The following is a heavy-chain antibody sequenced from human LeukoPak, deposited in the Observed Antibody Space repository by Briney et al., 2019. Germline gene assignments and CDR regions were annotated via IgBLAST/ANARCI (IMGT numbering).Heavy chain of an antibody. J-gene: IGHJ4*02. D-gene: IGHD4-17*01. V-gene: IGHV3-48*02. CDR3: ARDLTSVPTR. CDR1: GFTFSSDS. Sequence: AGGSLRLSCAGSGFTFSSDSMNCVRQAPGKGLEWVSYISSSGNTKHYVDSVKGRFTISRDNAKNSVYLQMNSLRNEDTAVYYCARDLTSVPTRWGQGTLVTVSS. CDR2: ISSSGNTK.